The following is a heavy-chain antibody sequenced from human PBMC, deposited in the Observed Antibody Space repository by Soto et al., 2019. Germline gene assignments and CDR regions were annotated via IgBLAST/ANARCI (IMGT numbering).Heavy chain of an antibody. CDR1: GGTFSIYG. J-gene: IGHJ6*02. V-gene: IGHV1-69*13. CDR2: IIPILTTP. Sequence: SVKVSCKASGGTFSIYGFSWVRQAPGQGPEWIGGIIPILTTPNYAQKFQGRVTIVADESTTTVYMELSSLKFEDTAVYYCATSVGIAPTGEDGMDVWGQGXSVTVYS. CDR3: ATSVGIAPTGEDGMDV. D-gene: IGHD2-8*02.